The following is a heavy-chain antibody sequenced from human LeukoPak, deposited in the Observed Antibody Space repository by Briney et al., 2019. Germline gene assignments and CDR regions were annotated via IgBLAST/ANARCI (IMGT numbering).Heavy chain of an antibody. Sequence: SQTLSLTCTVSGGSISSGSYYWSWIRQPAGKGLEWIGRIYTSGSTNYNPSLKSRVTISVDTSKNQLSLKLSSVTAADTAVYYCAIEDSSGYVHWGQGTLVTVSS. J-gene: IGHJ4*02. CDR1: GGSISSGSYY. CDR3: AIEDSSGYVH. V-gene: IGHV4-61*02. D-gene: IGHD3-22*01. CDR2: IYTSGST.